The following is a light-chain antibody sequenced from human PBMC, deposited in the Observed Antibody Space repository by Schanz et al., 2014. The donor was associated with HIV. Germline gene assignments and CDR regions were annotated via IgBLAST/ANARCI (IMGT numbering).Light chain of an antibody. CDR3: QQVNTHPFT. V-gene: IGKV1-9*01. J-gene: IGKJ3*01. Sequence: DIQLTQSPSFLSASVGDRVTITCRASQDFSSYLAWYQQKPGVAPKLLMYAASTLQSGVPSRFSGSGSGTEFNLPISSLQPEHFATYYCQQVNTHPFTFGPGTKVQIK. CDR2: AAS. CDR1: QDFSSY.